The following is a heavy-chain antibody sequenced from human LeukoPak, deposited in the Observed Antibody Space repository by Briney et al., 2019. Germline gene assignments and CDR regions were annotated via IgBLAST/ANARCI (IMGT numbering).Heavy chain of an antibody. D-gene: IGHD3-9*01. Sequence: KASETLSLTCTVSGGSISSSSYYWGWIRQPPGKGLEWIGSIYYSGSTYYNPSLKSRVTISVDTSKNQFSLKLSSVTAADTAVYYCASLLRYFDWLFPRGAIYYFDYWGQGTLVTVSS. V-gene: IGHV4-39*01. J-gene: IGHJ4*02. CDR1: GGSISSSSYY. CDR3: ASLLRYFDWLFPRGAIYYFDY. CDR2: IYYSGST.